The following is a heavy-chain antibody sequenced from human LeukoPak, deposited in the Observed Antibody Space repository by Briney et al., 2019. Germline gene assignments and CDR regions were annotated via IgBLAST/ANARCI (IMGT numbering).Heavy chain of an antibody. CDR3: AKDILYYYDSSGYYGHDAFDI. CDR1: GFTVSSNY. Sequence: GGSLRLSCAASGFTVSSNYMSWVRQAPGKGLEWVSVIYSGGSTYYADSVKGRFTISRDNSKNTLYLQMNSLRAEDTAVYYCAKDILYYYDSSGYYGHDAFDIWGQGTMVTVSS. D-gene: IGHD3-22*01. CDR2: IYSGGST. J-gene: IGHJ3*02. V-gene: IGHV3-53*01.